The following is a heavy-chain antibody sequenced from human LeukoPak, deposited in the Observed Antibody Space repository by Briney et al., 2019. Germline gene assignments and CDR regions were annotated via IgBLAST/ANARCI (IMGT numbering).Heavy chain of an antibody. D-gene: IGHD4-17*01. CDR3: ARDGNYGDYLDY. J-gene: IGHJ4*02. CDR2: ISNSGSTI. Sequence: GGSLRLACAASGFTFSDYYMSWIRQAPGKGLEWVSYISNSGSTIYYADSVKGRFTISRDNAKNSLYLQMNSLRAEDTAVYYCARDGNYGDYLDYWGQGTLVTVSS. V-gene: IGHV3-11*01. CDR1: GFTFSDYY.